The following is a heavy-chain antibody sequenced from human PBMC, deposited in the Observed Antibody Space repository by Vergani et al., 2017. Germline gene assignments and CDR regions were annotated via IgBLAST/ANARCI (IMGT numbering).Heavy chain of an antibody. CDR3: ATAGAAYCRGASCYDFFEY. J-gene: IGHJ4*02. CDR2: TRYDGIVE. Sequence: QVQLVESGGGVVQPGGSLRLSCAASGFTFTNYGMHWVRQAPGKGLEWVAFTRYDGIVEYYGDSVRGRFTISRDNSKNTLYLQMNRLRPEDTAVYYCATAGAAYCRGASCYDFFEYWGQGTLSPSPQ. V-gene: IGHV3-30*02. D-gene: IGHD2-15*01. CDR1: GFTFTNYG.